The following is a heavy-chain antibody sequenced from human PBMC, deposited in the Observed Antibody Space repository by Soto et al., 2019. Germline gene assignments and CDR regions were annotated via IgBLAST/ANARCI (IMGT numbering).Heavy chain of an antibody. CDR1: GGSISIGGYY. J-gene: IGHJ3*02. Sequence: PSETLSLTCTVSGGSISIGGYYWSCIRQHPGKGLEWIGYIYYSGSTYYNPSLKSRVTISVDTSKNQFSLKLSSVTAADTAVYYCAREVTMIDDGDAFDIWGQGTMVTVSS. D-gene: IGHD3-22*01. CDR2: IYYSGST. V-gene: IGHV4-31*03. CDR3: AREVTMIDDGDAFDI.